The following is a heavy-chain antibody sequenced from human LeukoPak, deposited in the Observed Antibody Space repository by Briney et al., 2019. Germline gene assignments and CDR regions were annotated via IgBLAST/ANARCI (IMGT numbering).Heavy chain of an antibody. V-gene: IGHV5-51*01. D-gene: IGHD2-2*01. CDR3: ARQKGCSSTSCSEAFMDV. J-gene: IGHJ6*02. CDR2: IYPGDSDT. Sequence: GESLKISCQGPGYSFTSYWIGWVRQMPGKGLEWMGIIYPGDSDTRYSPSFQGQVTISADKSISTAYLQWSSLKASDTAMYYCARQKGCSSTSCSEAFMDVWGQGTTVTVSS. CDR1: GYSFTSYW.